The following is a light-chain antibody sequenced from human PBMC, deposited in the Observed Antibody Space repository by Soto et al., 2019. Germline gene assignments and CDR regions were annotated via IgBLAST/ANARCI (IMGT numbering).Light chain of an antibody. CDR3: QQYNIYWT. J-gene: IGKJ1*01. CDR2: DAS. Sequence: DIQMTHSPSTLSASVGDRVTITCRASQSISSFLAWYQQKPGKAPKLLIYDASSLESGVPSRFSGSGSGTAFTLTISSLQPDDFATYYCQQYNIYWTFGQGTKVEI. V-gene: IGKV1-5*01. CDR1: QSISSF.